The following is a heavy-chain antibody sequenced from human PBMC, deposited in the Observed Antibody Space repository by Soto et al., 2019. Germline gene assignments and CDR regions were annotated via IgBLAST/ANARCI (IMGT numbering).Heavy chain of an antibody. Sequence: SVKVSCKASGGSFTSYSFTWVRQAPGQGLEWMGRIIPIQGKANYALKFHDRVTITAIRSTTIVYMELTSLRPEDTAVYFCAKSLLVVADGNIDIGGNGSSVTV. J-gene: IGHJ6*03. CDR3: AKSLLVVADGNIDI. V-gene: IGHV1-69*02. CDR1: GGSFTSYS. CDR2: IIPIQGKA. D-gene: IGHD2-21*01.